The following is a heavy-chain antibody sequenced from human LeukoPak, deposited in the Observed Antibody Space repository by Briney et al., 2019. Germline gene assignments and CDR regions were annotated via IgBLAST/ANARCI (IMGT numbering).Heavy chain of an antibody. CDR2: IYTSGST. CDR1: GGSISSGSYY. D-gene: IGHD1-26*01. V-gene: IGHV4-61*02. Sequence: SQTLSLTCTVSGGSISSGSYYWSWIRQPAGKGLEWIGRIYTSGSTNYNPSLKSRVTISVDTSKNQFSLKLSSVTAADTAVYYCARALSWEYSSFDYWGQGTLVTVSS. CDR3: ARALSWEYSSFDY. J-gene: IGHJ4*02.